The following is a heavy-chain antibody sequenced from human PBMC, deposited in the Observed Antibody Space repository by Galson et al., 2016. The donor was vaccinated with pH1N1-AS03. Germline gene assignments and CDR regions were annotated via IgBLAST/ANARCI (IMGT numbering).Heavy chain of an antibody. D-gene: IGHD3-3*01. CDR2: INPSGGRT. V-gene: IGHV1-46*01. CDR3: AREAAAVLGVVISFLDSHYYGMEV. J-gene: IGHJ6*02. Sequence: SVKVSCKASGYTFTNYFIHWVRQAPGQGLEWMGMINPSGGRTKYAQKFQGRVTVTRDTSTSTVYMELNSLRSEDTAVYFCAREAAAVLGVVISFLDSHYYGMEVWGQGTTVTVSS. CDR1: GYTFTNYF.